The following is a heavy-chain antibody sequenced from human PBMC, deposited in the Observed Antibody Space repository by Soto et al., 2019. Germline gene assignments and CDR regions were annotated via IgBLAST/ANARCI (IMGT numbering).Heavy chain of an antibody. D-gene: IGHD1-1*01. Sequence: PGGSLGLSCAASGFTFSSYSMTWVRQAPGKGLEWVSYISSSSSTIYYADSVKGRFTISRDNAKNSLYLQMNSLRAEDTAVYYCARDLNDGLFDYWGQGNLVSGSS. J-gene: IGHJ4*02. CDR1: GFTFSSYS. CDR2: ISSSSSTI. V-gene: IGHV3-48*01. CDR3: ARDLNDGLFDY.